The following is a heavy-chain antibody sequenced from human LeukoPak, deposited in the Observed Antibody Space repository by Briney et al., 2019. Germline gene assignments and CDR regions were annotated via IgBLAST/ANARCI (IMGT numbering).Heavy chain of an antibody. V-gene: IGHV1-46*01. CDR3: ARDPYYYVSSGPLDY. D-gene: IGHD3-22*01. J-gene: IGHJ4*02. Sequence: ASVKVSCKASGYTFTSYYMHWVRQAPGQGLEWMGIINPSGGSTSYAQKFQGRVTMTRDTSTSTVYMELSSLRSEDTAVYYCARDPYYYVSSGPLDYWGQGTLVTVSS. CDR2: INPSGGST. CDR1: GYTFTSYY.